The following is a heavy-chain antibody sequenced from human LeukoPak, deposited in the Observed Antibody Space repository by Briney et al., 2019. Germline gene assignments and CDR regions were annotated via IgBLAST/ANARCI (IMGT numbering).Heavy chain of an antibody. CDR1: RLTFSNYA. Sequence: PGGSLKLSCVASRLTFSNYAMHWVRQAPGKGLEWVTLISHDGSKKYYADSVKGRFTISRDNSKNTLFLQMNSLRVEDTAPYYCAKSVAIYFYYGLDVWGQGTTVTVSS. CDR2: ISHDGSKK. J-gene: IGHJ6*02. CDR3: AKSVAIYFYYGLDV. V-gene: IGHV3-30*18. D-gene: IGHD3-3*01.